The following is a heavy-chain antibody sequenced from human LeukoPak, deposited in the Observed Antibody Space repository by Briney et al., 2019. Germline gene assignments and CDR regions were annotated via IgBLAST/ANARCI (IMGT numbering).Heavy chain of an antibody. CDR2: IKQDGSDK. Sequence: GGSLRLSCAASGFTFSSYWMGWVRQAPGKGLEWVANIKQDGSDKYYVDSVKGRFTISRDNAKNSLYLQINSLRAEDTAVYYCARKTVVGSYFDYWGRGPPVTVSS. CDR3: ARKTVVGSYFDY. J-gene: IGHJ4*02. V-gene: IGHV3-7*03. CDR1: GFTFSSYW. D-gene: IGHD4-23*01.